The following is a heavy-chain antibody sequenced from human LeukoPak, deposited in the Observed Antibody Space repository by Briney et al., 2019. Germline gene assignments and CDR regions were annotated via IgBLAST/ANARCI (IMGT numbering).Heavy chain of an antibody. CDR2: IYYSGST. D-gene: IGHD5-18*01. J-gene: IGHJ4*02. Sequence: PSETLSLTCTVSGGSISSSSYYWGWIRQPPGKGLEWIGSIYYSGSTYYNPSLKSRVTISVDTSKNQFSLKLSSVTAADTAVYYCARGRRGYSYGYLSHIYYFDYWGQGTLVTVSS. CDR3: ARGRRGYSYGYLSHIYYFDY. V-gene: IGHV4-39*01. CDR1: GGSISSSSYY.